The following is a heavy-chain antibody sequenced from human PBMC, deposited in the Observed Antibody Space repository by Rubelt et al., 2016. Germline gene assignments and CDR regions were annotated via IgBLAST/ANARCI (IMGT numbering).Heavy chain of an antibody. D-gene: IGHD1-26*01. J-gene: IGHJ4*02. Sequence: VRLVESGGDLVKPGGSLRLSCAASGFTFSDYYMSWIRQAPGKGLEWVSYITSSGDNTYYAASVKGRFTISRDNAKNSVYLQMNGLGAEDTAMYYCVRDGRVGVPYYFDYWGQGTLVTVSS. CDR1: GFTFSDYY. V-gene: IGHV3-11*01. CDR3: VRDGRVGVPYYFDY. CDR2: ITSSGDNT.